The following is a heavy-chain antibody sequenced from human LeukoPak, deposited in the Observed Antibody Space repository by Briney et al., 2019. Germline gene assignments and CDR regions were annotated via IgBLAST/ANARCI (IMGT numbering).Heavy chain of an antibody. CDR2: INAGNGNT. V-gene: IGHV1-3*01. CDR1: GYTFTSYA. D-gene: IGHD2-15*01. CDR3: ARVRYCSGGSCPLPDY. Sequence: ASVKVSCKASGYTFTSYAMHWVRQAPGQRLEWMGWINAGNGNTKYSQKFQGRVTITGDTSASTAYMELSSLRSEDTAVYYCARVRYCSGGSCPLPDYWGQGTLVTVSS. J-gene: IGHJ4*02.